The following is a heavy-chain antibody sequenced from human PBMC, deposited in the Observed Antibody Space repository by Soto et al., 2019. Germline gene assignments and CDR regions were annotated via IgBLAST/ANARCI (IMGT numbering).Heavy chain of an antibody. CDR3: ARARYYDSSGYYSAFDY. J-gene: IGHJ4*02. Sequence: SLRLSCAASGFTFSTYGIHWVRQAPGKGLEWVSVIWYDGSYKFYADSVKGRFTISRNNSKILLFLQINSLRAEDTFFFYCARARYYDSSGYYSAFDYWGQGTLVTVSS. CDR2: IWYDGSYK. CDR1: GFTFSTYG. D-gene: IGHD3-22*01. V-gene: IGHV3-33*01.